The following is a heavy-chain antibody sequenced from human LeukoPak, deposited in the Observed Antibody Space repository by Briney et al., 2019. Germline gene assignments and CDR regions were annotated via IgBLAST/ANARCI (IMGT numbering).Heavy chain of an antibody. CDR1: GGSISSYY. Sequence: SETLSLTCTVSGGSISSYYWNWIRQAPGKGLEWIGYIHYSGSTNHNSSLKSRVTISVDTSENQYSLKLSSVTAADTAVYYCARDGVAGGFDYWGQGTLVTVSS. V-gene: IGHV4-59*01. CDR3: ARDGVAGGFDY. CDR2: IHYSGST. J-gene: IGHJ4*02. D-gene: IGHD6-19*01.